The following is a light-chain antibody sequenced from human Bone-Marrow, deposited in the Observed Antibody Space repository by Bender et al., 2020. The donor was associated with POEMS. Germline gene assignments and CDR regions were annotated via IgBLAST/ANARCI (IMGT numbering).Light chain of an antibody. Sequence: SYELTQPPSVSVSPGQTARITCSGNALPRQSGFWYQQKPGQAPVLVVSDETDRPSGIPERFSGSNSGNTATLTISGTQAMDEADYYCQAWDSNVYVFGTGTKVTVL. CDR1: ALPRQS. CDR2: DET. J-gene: IGLJ1*01. CDR3: QAWDSNVYV. V-gene: IGLV3-1*01.